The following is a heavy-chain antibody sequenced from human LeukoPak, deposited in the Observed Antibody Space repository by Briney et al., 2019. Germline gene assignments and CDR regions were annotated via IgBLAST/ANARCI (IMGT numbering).Heavy chain of an antibody. CDR2: VYKDGKM. CDR1: GFTVSSTY. D-gene: IGHD2-21*01. V-gene: IGHV3-53*01. J-gene: IGHJ4*02. Sequence: GGSLRLSCAASGFTVSSTYMSWVRQSPGKGLEWVSVVYKDGKMFYIDSVKGRFAISRDTSKNTVYLQMSNLRAEDTAVYYCASRHCSGGDCYFAGADPFDHWGQGTLVTVSS. CDR3: ASRHCSGGDCYFAGADPFDH.